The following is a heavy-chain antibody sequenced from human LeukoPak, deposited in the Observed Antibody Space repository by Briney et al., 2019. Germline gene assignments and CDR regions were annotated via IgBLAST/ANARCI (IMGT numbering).Heavy chain of an antibody. J-gene: IGHJ6*03. D-gene: IGHD5-18*01. CDR2: ISSSGSTI. Sequence: TGGSLRLSCAASGFTFSDYYMSWIRQAPGKGLEWVSYISSSGSTIYYADSVKGRFTISRDNAKNSLYLQMNSLRAEDTAVYYCAKMGRAMVFSYYYYYYMDVWGKGTTVTVSS. CDR1: GFTFSDYY. CDR3: AKMGRAMVFSYYYYYYMDV. V-gene: IGHV3-11*01.